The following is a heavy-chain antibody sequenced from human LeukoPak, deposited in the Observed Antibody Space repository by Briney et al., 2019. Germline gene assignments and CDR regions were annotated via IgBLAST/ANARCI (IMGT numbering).Heavy chain of an antibody. Sequence: PGGSLRLSCAAYGFSFSTYGMHWVRQAPGKGLESVAVIWYDGSHQYYADSVKGRFTISRDMSNNTLYLQMNNLRVDDTALYYCARDLGLKYGSGAYRFGPWGQGTQVIVSS. V-gene: IGHV3-33*08. D-gene: IGHD3-10*01. J-gene: IGHJ5*02. CDR2: IWYDGSHQ. CDR3: ARDLGLKYGSGAYRFGP. CDR1: GFSFSTYG.